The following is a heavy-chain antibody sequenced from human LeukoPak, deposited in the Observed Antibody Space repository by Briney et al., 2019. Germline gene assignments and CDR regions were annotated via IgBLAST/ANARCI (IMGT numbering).Heavy chain of an antibody. CDR3: VRGVDS. CDR2: FFHTGTT. CDR1: GYSISSGFH. V-gene: IGHV4-38-2*02. J-gene: IGHJ4*02. Sequence: SDTLSLTCSVSGYSISSGFHWGWTRQTPGKGLEWIGNFFHTGTTSYNPSLKGRATISVDTSQNHFSRKLDSVTAADTAIYYCVRGVDSWGQGSLVTVSS.